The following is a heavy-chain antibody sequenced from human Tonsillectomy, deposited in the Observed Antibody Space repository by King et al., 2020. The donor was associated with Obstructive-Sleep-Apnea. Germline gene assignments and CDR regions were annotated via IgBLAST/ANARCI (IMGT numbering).Heavy chain of an antibody. CDR2: ISPNRGAT. CDR3: ARDMSAYDSTSPAY. J-gene: IGHJ4*02. CDR1: GDTFTGYY. D-gene: IGHD3-22*01. Sequence: VQLVQSGAEVKKPGASVKVSCKASGDTFTGYYIHWVRQAPGQGFGWMGWISPNRGATQYAQKFQDRVTMTRETSISTASMDLSRLRSDDTAIYFCARDMSAYDSTSPAYWGQGTLVTVSS. V-gene: IGHV1-2*02.